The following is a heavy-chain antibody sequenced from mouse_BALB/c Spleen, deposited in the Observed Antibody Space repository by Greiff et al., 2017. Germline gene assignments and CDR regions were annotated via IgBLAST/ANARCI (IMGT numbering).Heavy chain of an antibody. D-gene: IGHD2-3*01. CDR3: VRGGDGYYGFAY. V-gene: IGHV2-9-2*01. J-gene: IGHJ3*01. CDR2: IWTGGGT. Sequence: VKLMESGPGLVAPSQSLSITCTVSGFSLTSYDISWIRQPPGKGLEWLGVIWTGGGTNYNSAFMSRLSISKDNSKSQVFLKMNSLQTDDTAIYYCVRGGDGYYGFAYWGQGTLVTVSA. CDR1: GFSLTSYD.